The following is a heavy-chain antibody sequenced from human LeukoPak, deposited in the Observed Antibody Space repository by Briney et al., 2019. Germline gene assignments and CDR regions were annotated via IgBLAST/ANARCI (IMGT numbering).Heavy chain of an antibody. V-gene: IGHV4-34*01. J-gene: IGHJ4*02. CDR3: ASRRRGYSYGYLVY. D-gene: IGHD5-18*01. Sequence: PSETLSLTCAVYGGSFSGYYWSWIRQPPGKGLEWIGEINHSGSTNYNPSLKGRVTISVDTSKNQFSLKLSSVTAADTAVYYCASRRRGYSYGYLVYRGQGTLVTVSS. CDR2: INHSGST. CDR1: GGSFSGYY.